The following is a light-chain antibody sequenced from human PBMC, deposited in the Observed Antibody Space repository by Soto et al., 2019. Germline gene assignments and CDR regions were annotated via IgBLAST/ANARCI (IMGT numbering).Light chain of an antibody. J-gene: IGKJ4*01. CDR2: DAS. V-gene: IGKV3D-20*02. CDR3: QQRSNWPLT. Sequence: EIVLTQSPGTLSLSPGERATLSCRASQSVSNNYLAWYQQKPGQAPRLLIHDASSRATGISDRFTGSGSGTDFTLTISTLEPEDFAVYYCQQRSNWPLTFGGGTKVDIK. CDR1: QSVSNNY.